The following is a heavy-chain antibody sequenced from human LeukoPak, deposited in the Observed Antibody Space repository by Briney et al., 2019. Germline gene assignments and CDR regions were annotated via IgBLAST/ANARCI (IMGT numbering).Heavy chain of an antibody. V-gene: IGHV3-7*01. J-gene: IGHJ3*02. CDR1: GFTFSISW. CDR2: INIDGSEK. CDR3: ARAQSPAFDI. Sequence: GGSLRLSCAASGFTFSISWMSWVRQAPGKGLEWVANINIDGSEKYYVDSVKGRFTISRDNAKNSLYLQMYSLRAEDTAVYYCARAQSPAFDIWGQGTMVTVSS.